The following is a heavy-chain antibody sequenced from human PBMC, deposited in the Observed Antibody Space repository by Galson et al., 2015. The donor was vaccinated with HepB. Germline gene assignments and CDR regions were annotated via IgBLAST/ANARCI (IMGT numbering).Heavy chain of an antibody. Sequence: SLRLSCVASGFIFNTYTMHWVRQAPGKGLEWVAAISSAGNTQFHADSVKGRFTFSRDNSENILYLEIDSLRVEDTAVYYGVRDAMGRGSGSYSAFDYWGQGTLVAVSS. CDR2: ISSAGNTQ. D-gene: IGHD1-26*01. CDR1: GFIFNTYT. V-gene: IGHV3-30*04. CDR3: VRDAMGRGSGSYSAFDY. J-gene: IGHJ4*02.